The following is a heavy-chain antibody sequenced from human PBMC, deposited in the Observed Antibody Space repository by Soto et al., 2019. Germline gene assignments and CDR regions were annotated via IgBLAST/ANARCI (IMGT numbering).Heavy chain of an antibody. CDR1: GYSFTSYW. Sequence: EVQLVQSGAEVKKPGESLKISCKGSGYSFTSYWIGWLRQMPGKGLDWMGIIYPGDSDTRYSPSFQGQVTISADKSISTAYLQWSSLKASDTAMYYCARQIVVVPAAIGGFDYWGQGTLVTVSS. V-gene: IGHV5-51*01. CDR3: ARQIVVVPAAIGGFDY. J-gene: IGHJ4*02. D-gene: IGHD2-2*02. CDR2: IYPGDSDT.